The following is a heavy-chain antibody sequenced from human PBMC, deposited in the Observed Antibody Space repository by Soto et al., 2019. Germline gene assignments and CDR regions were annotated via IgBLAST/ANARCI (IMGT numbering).Heavy chain of an antibody. J-gene: IGHJ4*02. D-gene: IGHD4-17*01. CDR3: TVFYLGYDYGDYPLDY. CDR2: IKSKTDGGTT. Sequence: GGSLRLSCAASGFTFSNAWMNWVRQAPGKGLEWVGRIKSKTDGGTTDYAAPVKGRFTISRDDSKNTLYLQMNSLKTEDTAVYYCTVFYLGYDYGDYPLDYWGQGTLVTVSS. V-gene: IGHV3-15*07. CDR1: GFTFSNAW.